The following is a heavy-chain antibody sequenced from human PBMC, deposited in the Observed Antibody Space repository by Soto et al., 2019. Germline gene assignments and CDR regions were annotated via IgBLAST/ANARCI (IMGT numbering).Heavy chain of an antibody. CDR2: ISGSGGST. CDR1: GFTFSSYA. CDR3: AKDRGSGSYYGYYYYGMDV. J-gene: IGHJ6*02. V-gene: IGHV3-23*01. Sequence: EVQLLESGGGLVQPGGSLRLSCAASGFTFSSYAMSWVRQAPGKGLEWVSAISGSGGSTYYADSAKGRFTISRDNSKNTLYLQMNSLRAEDTAVYYCAKDRGSGSYYGYYYYGMDVWGQGTTVTVSS. D-gene: IGHD3-10*01.